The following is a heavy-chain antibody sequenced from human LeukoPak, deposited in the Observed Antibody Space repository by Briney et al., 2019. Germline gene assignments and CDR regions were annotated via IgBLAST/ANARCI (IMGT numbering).Heavy chain of an antibody. Sequence: PGGSLRLSCAASGFTFSSYEMNWVRQAPGKGLEWISFISSSGSTVYYADSVKGRFTISRDNAKNSLYLQMNGLRAEDTAVYYCARSYNWNSEIDYWGQGTLVTVSS. V-gene: IGHV3-48*03. CDR2: ISSSGSTV. CDR1: GFTFSSYE. CDR3: ARSYNWNSEIDY. J-gene: IGHJ4*02. D-gene: IGHD1-7*01.